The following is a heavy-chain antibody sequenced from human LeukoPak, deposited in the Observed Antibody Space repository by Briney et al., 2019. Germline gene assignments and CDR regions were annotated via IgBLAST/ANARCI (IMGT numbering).Heavy chain of an antibody. Sequence: GGSLRLSCAASGFTFSDYGMSWVRQAPGKGLEWVSTITSTGATSYYADSVKGRFTISRDNSEGRLHLQMNSLRAEDTAVYYCAKSTNYYYGSGSYYKAPHYYYGMDVWGQGTTVTVSS. CDR2: ITSTGATS. V-gene: IGHV3-23*01. CDR3: AKSTNYYYGSGSYYKAPHYYYGMDV. CDR1: GFTFSDYG. D-gene: IGHD3-10*01. J-gene: IGHJ6*02.